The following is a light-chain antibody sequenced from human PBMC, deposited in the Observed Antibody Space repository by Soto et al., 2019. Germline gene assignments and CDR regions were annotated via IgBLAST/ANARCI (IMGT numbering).Light chain of an antibody. V-gene: IGLV2-18*02. CDR2: DVS. Sequence: QSVLTQPPSVSGSPGQSVAISCTGTSSDVGGSNGVSWYQQPPGTAHKLMIYDVSNRPSGVPDRFSGSKSGNTASLTISGLQAEDEGDYYCSSYTSSSTYVFGTGTKVTVL. CDR3: SSYTSSSTYV. CDR1: SSDVGGSNG. J-gene: IGLJ1*01.